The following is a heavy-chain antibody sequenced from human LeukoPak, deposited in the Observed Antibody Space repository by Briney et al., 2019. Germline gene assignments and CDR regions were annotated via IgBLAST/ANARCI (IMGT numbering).Heavy chain of an antibody. CDR1: GFTFSSYW. CDR3: ARVGRLDTAMVLYYFDY. J-gene: IGHJ4*02. V-gene: IGHV3-21*01. Sequence: GGSLRLSCAASGFTFSSYWMSWVRQAPGKGLEWVSSISSSSSYIYYADSVKGRFTISRDNAKNSLYLQMNSLRAEDTAVYYCARVGRLDTAMVLYYFDYWGQGTLVTVSS. CDR2: ISSSSSYI. D-gene: IGHD5-18*01.